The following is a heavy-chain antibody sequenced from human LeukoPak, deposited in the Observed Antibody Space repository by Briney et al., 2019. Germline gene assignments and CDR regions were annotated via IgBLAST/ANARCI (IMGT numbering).Heavy chain of an antibody. V-gene: IGHV3-48*01. CDR2: ISSSSSTI. Sequence: PGGSLRLSCAASGFTFSSYSMNRVRQAPGKGLEWVSYISSSSSTIYYADSVKGRFTISRDNAKNSLYLQMNSLRAEDTAVYYCAREKRGYSYGYCLDYWGQGTLVTVSS. CDR1: GFTFSSYS. J-gene: IGHJ4*02. D-gene: IGHD5-18*01. CDR3: AREKRGYSYGYCLDY.